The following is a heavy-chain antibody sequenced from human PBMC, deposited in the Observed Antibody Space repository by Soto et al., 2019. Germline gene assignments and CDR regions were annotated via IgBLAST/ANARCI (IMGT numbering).Heavy chain of an antibody. J-gene: IGHJ3*02. D-gene: IGHD3-3*01. Sequence: PSETLSLTCAVSGGSISSGGYSWSWIRQPPGKGLEWIGYIYHSGSTYYNPSLKSRVTISVDRSKNQFSLKLSSVTAADTAVYYCARDAGYEGNAFDIWGQGTMVTVSS. CDR3: ARDAGYEGNAFDI. CDR2: IYHSGST. V-gene: IGHV4-30-2*01. CDR1: GGSISSGGYS.